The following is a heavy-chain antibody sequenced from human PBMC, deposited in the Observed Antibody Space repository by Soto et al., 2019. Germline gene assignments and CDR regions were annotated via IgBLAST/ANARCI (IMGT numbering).Heavy chain of an antibody. D-gene: IGHD3-22*01. J-gene: IGHJ4*02. Sequence: ASVEVSCKASGDGFSNYGFSWVRPAPGQGLEWMGWISAYDGQTNYTKKFQGRVTMTTDTSSSTAYMELRSLRSDDTAVYYCARVWYYDSSGYYAFDYWGLGTLVTVSS. V-gene: IGHV1-18*01. CDR3: ARVWYYDSSGYYAFDY. CDR2: ISAYDGQT. CDR1: GDGFSNYG.